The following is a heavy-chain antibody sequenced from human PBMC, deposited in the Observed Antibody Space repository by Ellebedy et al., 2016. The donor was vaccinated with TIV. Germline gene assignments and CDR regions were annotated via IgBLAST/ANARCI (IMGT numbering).Heavy chain of an antibody. V-gene: IGHV4-31*01. Sequence: LRLSCTVSGGSISSGGYYWSWIRQHPGKGLEWIGYIYYSGSTYYNPSLKSPVTISVDTSKNQFSLKLSSVTAADTAVYDCARDSYYYDSSGYYRNDAFDIWGQGTMVTVSS. D-gene: IGHD3-22*01. CDR1: GGSISSGGYY. J-gene: IGHJ3*02. CDR3: ARDSYYYDSSGYYRNDAFDI. CDR2: IYYSGST.